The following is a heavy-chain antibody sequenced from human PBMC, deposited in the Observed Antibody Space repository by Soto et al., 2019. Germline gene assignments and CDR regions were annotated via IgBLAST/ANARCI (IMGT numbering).Heavy chain of an antibody. CDR3: ASSGAVAGTNWFDP. Sequence: PSETLSLTCTVSGGSISSSSYYWGWIRQPPGKGLEWIGSIYYSGSTYYNPSLKSRVTISVGTSKNQFSLKLSSVTAADTAVYYCASSGAVAGTNWFDPWGQGTLVTVSS. CDR2: IYYSGST. D-gene: IGHD6-19*01. CDR1: GGSISSSSYY. V-gene: IGHV4-39*01. J-gene: IGHJ5*02.